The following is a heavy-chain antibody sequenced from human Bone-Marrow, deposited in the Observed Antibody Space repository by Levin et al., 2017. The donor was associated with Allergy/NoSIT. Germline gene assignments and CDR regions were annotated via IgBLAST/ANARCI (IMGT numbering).Heavy chain of an antibody. V-gene: IGHV4-59*01. CDR2: IYYSGST. CDR3: ARDVGCSSTSCYEVNWFDP. D-gene: IGHD2-2*01. Sequence: SETLSLTCTVSGGSISSYYWSWIRQPPGKGLEWIGYIYYSGSTNYNPSLKSRVTISVDTSKNQFSLKLSSVTAADTAVYYCARDVGCSSTSCYEVNWFDPWGQGTLVT. CDR1: GGSISSYY. J-gene: IGHJ5*02.